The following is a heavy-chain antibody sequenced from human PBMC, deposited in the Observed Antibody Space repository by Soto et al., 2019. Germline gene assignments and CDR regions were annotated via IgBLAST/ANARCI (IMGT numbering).Heavy chain of an antibody. CDR3: TRDASRDSSARGWFDP. CDR2: ISSNSAYI. D-gene: IGHD6-13*01. CDR1: GFTFRSFT. Sequence: PRLSCAATGFTFRSFTMNWVRQAPGKGLEWVSPISSNSAYIYYTDALRGRFTISRDNAKNSLHLQMNSLRAEDTAVYYCTRDASRDSSARGWFDPWGPGPLVTVSS. V-gene: IGHV3-21*01. J-gene: IGHJ5*02.